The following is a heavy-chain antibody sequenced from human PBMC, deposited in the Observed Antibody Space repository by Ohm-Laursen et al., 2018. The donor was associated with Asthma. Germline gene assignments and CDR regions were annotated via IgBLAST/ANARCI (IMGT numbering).Heavy chain of an antibody. J-gene: IGHJ4*02. Sequence: RSLRLSCSASGFTFSSYAMHWVRQAPGKGLEWVAVISYDGSNKYYADSVKGRFTISRDNSKNTLYLQMNSLRAEDTAVYYCAKDRVILQFGLDYWGQGTLVTVSS. V-gene: IGHV3-30*04. CDR3: AKDRVILQFGLDY. D-gene: IGHD5-24*01. CDR1: GFTFSSYA. CDR2: ISYDGSNK.